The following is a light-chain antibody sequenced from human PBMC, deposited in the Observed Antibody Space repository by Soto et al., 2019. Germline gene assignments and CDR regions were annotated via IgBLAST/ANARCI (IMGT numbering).Light chain of an antibody. J-gene: IGKJ5*01. Sequence: EIVLTQSPDTLSLSPGEIATLSFSASQSVISNYLAWYHQKPGQAPRLLMYDVSNRATGIPARFSGSGSGTDFTLTISSLEPEDFAVYYCQQRSNWPPITFGQGTRLEIK. CDR1: QSVISNY. CDR3: QQRSNWPPIT. CDR2: DVS. V-gene: IGKV3-11*01.